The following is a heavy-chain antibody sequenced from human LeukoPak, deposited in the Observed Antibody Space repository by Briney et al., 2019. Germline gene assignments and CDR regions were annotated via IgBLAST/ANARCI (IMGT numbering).Heavy chain of an antibody. Sequence: GGSLRLSCAASGFTFDDYAMHWVRQAPGKGLEWVSLISGDGGSTYYADSVKGRFTISRDNSKNSLHLQMNSLRTEDTALYYCAKGVSNYYYYYGMDVWGQGTTVTVSS. D-gene: IGHD6-13*01. CDR3: AKGVSNYYYYYGMDV. V-gene: IGHV3-43*02. CDR1: GFTFDDYA. J-gene: IGHJ6*02. CDR2: ISGDGGST.